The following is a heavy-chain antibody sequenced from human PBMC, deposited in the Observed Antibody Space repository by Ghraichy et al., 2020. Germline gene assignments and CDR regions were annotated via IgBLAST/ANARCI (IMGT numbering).Heavy chain of an antibody. V-gene: IGHV1-69*06. CDR1: GGTFSSYA. Sequence: VSCKASGGTFSSYAISWVRQAPGQGLEWMGGIIPIFGTANYAQKFQGRVTITADKSTSTAYMELSSLRSEDTAVYYCARTSTTYYYDSSGPIDYWGQGTLVTVSS. CDR3: ARTSTTYYYDSSGPIDY. D-gene: IGHD3-22*01. J-gene: IGHJ4*02. CDR2: IIPIFGTA.